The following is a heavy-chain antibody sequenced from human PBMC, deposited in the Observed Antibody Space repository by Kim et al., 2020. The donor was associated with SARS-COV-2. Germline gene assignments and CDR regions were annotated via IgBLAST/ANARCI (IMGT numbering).Heavy chain of an antibody. CDR2: IKQDGSEK. D-gene: IGHD3-10*01. J-gene: IGHJ5*02. Sequence: GGSLRLSCAASGFPFSNYWMSWVRQAPGKGLEWVANIKQDGSEKYYVDSVKGRFTISRDNAKNSLYLQMNSLRAEDTAVYHCAGDLYYSASGTRESYFDPWGQGTLVTVSS. CDR1: GFPFSNYW. V-gene: IGHV3-7*03. CDR3: AGDLYYSASGTRESYFDP.